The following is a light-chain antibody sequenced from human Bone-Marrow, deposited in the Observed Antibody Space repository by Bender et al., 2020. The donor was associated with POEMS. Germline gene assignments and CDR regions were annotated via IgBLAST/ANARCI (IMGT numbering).Light chain of an antibody. CDR2: DVS. Sequence: QSALTQPASVSGSPGQSITISCTGTSSDVGRSNYVSWYQQHPGKAPQLLIYDVSNRPSGVSNRFSGSKSGNTASLTISGLQAEDEADYYCSSYTIRTTFVFGTGTKITVL. CDR1: SSDVGRSNY. CDR3: SSYTIRTTFV. V-gene: IGLV2-14*03. J-gene: IGLJ1*01.